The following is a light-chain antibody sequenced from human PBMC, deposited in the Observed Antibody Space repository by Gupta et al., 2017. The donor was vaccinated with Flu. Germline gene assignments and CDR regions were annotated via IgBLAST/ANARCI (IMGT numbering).Light chain of an antibody. CDR3: QQRSNWFT. J-gene: IGKJ4*01. CDR1: QSVRTY. CDR2: DAS. Sequence: SPATRSLSPGESATLSCRASQSVRTYLAWYQQKGGQAPRLLLYDASKRATGVPARFSGSGSGTDFTLNISSLEPEDFAVYYCQQRSNWFTFGGGTKVEI. V-gene: IGKV3-11*01.